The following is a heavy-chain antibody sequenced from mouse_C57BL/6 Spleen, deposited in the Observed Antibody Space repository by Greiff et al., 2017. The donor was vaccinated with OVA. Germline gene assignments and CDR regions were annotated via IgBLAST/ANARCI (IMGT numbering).Heavy chain of an antibody. J-gene: IGHJ2*01. Sequence: LVESGPELVKPGASVKISCKASGYAFSSSWMNWVKQRPGKGLEWIGRIYPGDGDTNYNGKFKGKATLTADKSSSTAYMQLSSLTSEDSAVYFCARNYGNFDYWGQGTTLTVSS. D-gene: IGHD1-1*01. V-gene: IGHV1-82*01. CDR2: IYPGDGDT. CDR1: GYAFSSSW. CDR3: ARNYGNFDY.